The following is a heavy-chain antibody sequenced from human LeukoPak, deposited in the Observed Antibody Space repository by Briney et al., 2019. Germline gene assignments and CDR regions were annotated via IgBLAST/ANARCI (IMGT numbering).Heavy chain of an antibody. D-gene: IGHD3-22*01. CDR3: ARAHYYDSSGYYPRGGYYYYYMDV. CDR2: ISSSGSTI. Sequence: LSLTCAVYGGSFSGYYWSWIRQAPGKGLEWVSYISSSGSTIYYADSVKGRFTISRDNAKNSLYLQMNSLRAEDTAVYYCARAHYYDSSGYYPRGGYYYYYMDVWGKGTTVTVSS. J-gene: IGHJ6*03. V-gene: IGHV3-11*04. CDR1: GGSFSGYY.